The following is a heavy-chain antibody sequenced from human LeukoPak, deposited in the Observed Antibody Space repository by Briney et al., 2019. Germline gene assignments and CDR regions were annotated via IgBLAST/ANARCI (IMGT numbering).Heavy chain of an antibody. CDR3: AKEGDTAMVRDAFDI. Sequence: GGSLRLSCAASGFTFSSYGMHWVRQAPGKGLEGVAVIWYDGSNKYYADSVKGRFTISRDNSKNTLYLQMNSLRAEDTAVYYCAKEGDTAMVRDAFDIWGQGTMVTVSS. CDR2: IWYDGSNK. D-gene: IGHD5-18*01. CDR1: GFTFSSYG. V-gene: IGHV3-33*06. J-gene: IGHJ3*02.